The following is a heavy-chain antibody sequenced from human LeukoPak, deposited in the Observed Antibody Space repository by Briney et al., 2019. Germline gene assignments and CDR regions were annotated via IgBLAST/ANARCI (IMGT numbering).Heavy chain of an antibody. V-gene: IGHV4-34*01. J-gene: IGHJ4*02. Sequence: SETLSLTCAVYGGSFSGYHWSWIRQPPGKGLEWIGEINHSGSTNYNPSLKSRVTISVDTSKNQFSLKLNSVTAADTAVYYCARSDYGDYVFSYWGQGTLVTVSS. D-gene: IGHD4-17*01. CDR2: INHSGST. CDR3: ARSDYGDYVFSY. CDR1: GGSFSGYH.